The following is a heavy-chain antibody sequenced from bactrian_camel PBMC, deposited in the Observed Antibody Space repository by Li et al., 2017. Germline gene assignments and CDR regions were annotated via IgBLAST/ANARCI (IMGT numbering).Heavy chain of an antibody. CDR1: GFTFSNYA. Sequence: DVQLVESGGGLVQPGGSLRLSCAASGFTFSNYAMSWVRQAPGKGLEWVSAINSGGGYTYYADSVKGRFTASRDNAKNTLYLQLNSLKTEDTAVYYCAAAGGSWYPWGNWCQGTQVTVS. J-gene: IGHJ4*01. D-gene: IGHD6*01. CDR2: INSGGGYT. CDR3: AAAGGSWYPWGN. V-gene: IGHV3S40*01.